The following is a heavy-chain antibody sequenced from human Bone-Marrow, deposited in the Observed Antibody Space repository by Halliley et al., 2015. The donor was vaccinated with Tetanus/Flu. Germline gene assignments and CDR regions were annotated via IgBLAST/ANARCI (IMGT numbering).Heavy chain of an antibody. V-gene: IGHV4-59*01. D-gene: IGHD7-27*01. CDR2: IYYSGST. J-gene: IGHJ5*02. Sequence: TLSLPCTVSGGSISSYYWNWIRQPPGKGLEWIGYIYYSGSTNYNPSLKSRVTISVDTSKNQFSLRLSSVTAADTAVYYCSRRQTGNSIYNWFDPWGQGTLVTVSS. CDR1: GGSISSYY. CDR3: SRRQTGNSIYNWFDP.